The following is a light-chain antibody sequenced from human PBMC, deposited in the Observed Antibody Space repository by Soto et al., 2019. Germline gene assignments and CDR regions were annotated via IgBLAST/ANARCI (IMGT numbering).Light chain of an antibody. CDR3: CSYAGSTTFVV. J-gene: IGLJ2*01. CDR2: EVT. CDR1: SSDVGSYNL. V-gene: IGLV2-23*02. Sequence: QSVLTQPASVSGSPGQSITISCTGTSSDVGSYNLVSWYQQHPGKAPQLMIFEVTKRPSGVSNRFSGSKSGNTASLTISGLQAEDEPDYYCCSYAGSTTFVVFGGGTKVTVL.